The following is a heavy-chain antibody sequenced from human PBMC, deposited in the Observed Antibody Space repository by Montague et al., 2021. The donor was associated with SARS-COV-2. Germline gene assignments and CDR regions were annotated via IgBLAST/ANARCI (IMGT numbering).Heavy chain of an antibody. J-gene: IGHJ4*02. V-gene: IGHV4-34*01. CDR3: AGGVVAAPPVVDY. D-gene: IGHD2-15*01. CDR1: GGSFSGYY. Sequence: SETLSLTCAVYGGSFSGYYWSWIRQSPGKGLEWIGELNHSGTTNYNPSLKSRVIISADTSKNQFSLKTSSVTAADTAVYYCAGGVVAAPPVVDYWGRGTLVTVSS. CDR2: LNHSGTT.